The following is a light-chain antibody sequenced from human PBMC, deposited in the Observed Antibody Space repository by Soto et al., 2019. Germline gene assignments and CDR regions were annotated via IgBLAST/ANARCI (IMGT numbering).Light chain of an antibody. V-gene: IGKV1-5*01. CDR1: QSISTW. CDR2: DAS. CDR3: QQFVGYPPT. Sequence: DIQITQSPSTLSASVGDRVTITCRSSQSISTWLAWYQQKPGKAPKLLIHDASSLETGVPSRFSGGGSGTEFTLTISSLQPDDFATYYCQQFVGYPPTFGGGTKLDIX. J-gene: IGKJ4*01.